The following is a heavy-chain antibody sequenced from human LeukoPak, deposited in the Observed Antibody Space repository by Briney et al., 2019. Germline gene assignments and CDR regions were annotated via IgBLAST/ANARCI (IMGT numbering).Heavy chain of an antibody. CDR2: ISSSSSTT. V-gene: IGHV3-48*01. Sequence: GGSLRLSCAASRFTFSSYSMNWVRQAPGKGLEWVSYISSSSSTTYYADSVKGRFTISRDNAKNSLYLQMNSLRAEDTAVYYCARELELTSGYYGMDVWGQGTTVTVSS. CDR3: ARELELTSGYYGMDV. D-gene: IGHD1-7*01. J-gene: IGHJ6*02. CDR1: RFTFSSYS.